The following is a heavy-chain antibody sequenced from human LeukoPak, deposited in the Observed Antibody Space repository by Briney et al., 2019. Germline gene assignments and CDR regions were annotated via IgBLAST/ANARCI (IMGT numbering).Heavy chain of an antibody. D-gene: IGHD2-2*01. J-gene: IGHJ4*02. CDR3: ARDLGGYCSSTSCFNFDY. Sequence: ASVKVSCKASGYTFTSYGISWVRQAPGQGLEWMGWISAHNSNTNYAQKLQGRVTMTTDTFTSTAYMELRSLRSDDTAVYYCARDLGGYCSSTSCFNFDYWGQGTLVTVSS. CDR2: ISAHNSNT. CDR1: GYTFTSYG. V-gene: IGHV1-18*01.